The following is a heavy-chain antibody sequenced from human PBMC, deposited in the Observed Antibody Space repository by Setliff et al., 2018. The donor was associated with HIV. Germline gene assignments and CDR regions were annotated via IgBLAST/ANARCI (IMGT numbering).Heavy chain of an antibody. CDR2: ISDDGSAK. D-gene: IGHD2-15*01. J-gene: IGHJ5*02. CDR1: GFNFNNHA. CDR3: ALPYCSGGNCWSSASLPPAGWFDP. V-gene: IGHV3-30*04. Sequence: GGSLRLSCAASGFNFNNHAMHWVRQAPGKGPECVAVISDDGSAKYYGDSVKGRFTISRDNSKDTLYLDLNSLRSEDTAVYYCALPYCSGGNCWSSASLPPAGWFDPWGQGTLVTVSS.